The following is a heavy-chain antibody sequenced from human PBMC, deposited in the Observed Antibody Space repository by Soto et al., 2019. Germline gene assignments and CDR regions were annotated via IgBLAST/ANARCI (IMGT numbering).Heavy chain of an antibody. CDR1: GYTFTTYY. J-gene: IGHJ5*02. CDR2: FNPYTGGT. Sequence: QGQLVQSGAEVKKPGASVKVSCKASGYTFTTYYIHWMRQAPGQGLEWMGMFNPYTGGTRYAHKSQGRGTMTGETSTSTGSMELSSLRSDDTAVYYCKRLWRQIGTAFDPWGQGNLVTVSS. D-gene: IGHD1-1*01. CDR3: KRLWRQIGTAFDP. V-gene: IGHV1-46*04.